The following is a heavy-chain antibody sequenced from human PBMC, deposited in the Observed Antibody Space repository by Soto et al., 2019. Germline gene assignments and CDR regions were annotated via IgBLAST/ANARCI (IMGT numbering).Heavy chain of an antibody. V-gene: IGHV4-30-2*01. Sequence: PSETLSLTCAVSGGSIGSGGYSWSWIRQPPGKGLEWIGYIYHSGSTYYTPSLKSRVTISVDRSKNQFSLKLSSVPAADTAGYYCAQGGEGGGYSSSLYAFDIWGQGTMVTVSS. CDR3: AQGGEGGGYSSSLYAFDI. J-gene: IGHJ3*02. D-gene: IGHD6-6*01. CDR2: IYHSGST. CDR1: GGSIGSGGYS.